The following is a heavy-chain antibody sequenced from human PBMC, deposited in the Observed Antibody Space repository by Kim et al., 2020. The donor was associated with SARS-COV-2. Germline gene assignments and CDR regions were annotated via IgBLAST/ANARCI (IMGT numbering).Heavy chain of an antibody. J-gene: IGHJ4*02. D-gene: IGHD1-26*01. V-gene: IGHV3-73*01. CDR3: TPSGS. Sequence: KANSYATAYAASVKGRFTISRDDSKNTAYLQMNSLKTEDTAVYYCTPSGSWGQGTLVTVSS. CDR2: KANSYAT.